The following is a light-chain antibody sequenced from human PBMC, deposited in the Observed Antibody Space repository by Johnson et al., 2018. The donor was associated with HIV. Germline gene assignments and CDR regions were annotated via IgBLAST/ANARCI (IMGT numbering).Light chain of an antibody. CDR3: GTWHGRLNPGGV. V-gene: IGLV1-51*02. Sequence: SVLTQPPSVSAAPGQKVTISCSGSKFNIGNKDVSWYQHSPGVAPKLLIYENNRRPSGIPDRFSGSKSATSATLTITGLQTGDEADDYCGTWHGRLNPGGVFGTGTKVTVL. CDR2: ENN. CDR1: KFNIGNKD. J-gene: IGLJ1*01.